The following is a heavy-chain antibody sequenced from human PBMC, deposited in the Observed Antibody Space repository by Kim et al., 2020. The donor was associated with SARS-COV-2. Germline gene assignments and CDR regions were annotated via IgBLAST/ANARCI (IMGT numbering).Heavy chain of an antibody. Sequence: PDSERGRFTISRDNSKNTLYLQINSLRVDDTAVYFFAKEGNIVATTDAFDLWGQGTMVTVSS. V-gene: IGHV3-23*01. D-gene: IGHD5-12*01. CDR3: AKEGNIVATTDAFDL. J-gene: IGHJ3*01.